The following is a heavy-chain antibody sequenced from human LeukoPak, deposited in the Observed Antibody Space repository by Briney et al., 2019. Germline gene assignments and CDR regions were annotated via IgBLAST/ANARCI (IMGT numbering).Heavy chain of an antibody. CDR1: GFTFDDYA. CDR3: AKDLTYFAVGGTDY. CDR2: ISWSSGSI. J-gene: IGHJ4*02. Sequence: GGSLRLSCAASGFTFDDYAMHWVRQAPGKGLEWVSGISWSSGSIAYADSVKGRFTISRDNAKTSLYLQMNSLRPEDTALYYRAKDLTYFAVGGTDYWGQGTLVTVSS. D-gene: IGHD1-26*01. V-gene: IGHV3-9*01.